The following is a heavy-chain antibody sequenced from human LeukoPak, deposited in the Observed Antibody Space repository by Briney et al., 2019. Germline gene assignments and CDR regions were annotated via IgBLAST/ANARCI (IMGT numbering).Heavy chain of an antibody. V-gene: IGHV1-2*02. CDR1: GYTFTGYY. CDR2: INPNSGGT. D-gene: IGHD3-10*01. CDR3: AGVLLWFGELDWRAFDI. Sequence: GASVKVSCKASGYTFTGYYMHWVRQAPGQGLEWMGWINPNSGGTNYAQKFQGRVTTTRDTSISTAYMELSRLRSDDTAVYYCAGVLLWFGELDWRAFDIWGQGTMVTVSS. J-gene: IGHJ3*02.